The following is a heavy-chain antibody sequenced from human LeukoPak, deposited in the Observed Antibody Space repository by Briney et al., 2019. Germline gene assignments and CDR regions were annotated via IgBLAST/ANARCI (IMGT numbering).Heavy chain of an antibody. V-gene: IGHV1-46*01. Sequence: ASVKVSCKASGYTFTSYYMHWVRQAPGQGLEWMGIINPSGGSTSYAQKFQGRVTMTRDTSTSTVYMELSSLRSEDTAVYYCARDGGLGPPTTVTFDYWGQGTLVTVSS. D-gene: IGHD4-17*01. CDR3: ARDGGLGPPTTVTFDY. CDR1: GYTFTSYY. J-gene: IGHJ4*01. CDR2: INPSGGST.